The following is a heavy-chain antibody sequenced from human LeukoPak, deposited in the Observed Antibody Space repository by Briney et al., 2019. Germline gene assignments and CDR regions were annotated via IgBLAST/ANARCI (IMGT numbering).Heavy chain of an antibody. J-gene: IGHJ4*02. Sequence: GESLKISCKGSGYSFTSYWIGWVRQMPGKGLEWMGIIYPGDSDTRYSPSFQGQVTISADKSIRTAYLQWSSLKASDTAMYYCARGRPRYCSGGTCYCGEFDYWGQGTLVTVSS. CDR3: ARGRPRYCSGGTCYCGEFDY. D-gene: IGHD2-15*01. CDR2: IYPGDSDT. CDR1: GYSFTSYW. V-gene: IGHV5-51*01.